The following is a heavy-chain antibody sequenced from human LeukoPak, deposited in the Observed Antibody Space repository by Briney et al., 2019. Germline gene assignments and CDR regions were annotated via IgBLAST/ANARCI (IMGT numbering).Heavy chain of an antibody. D-gene: IGHD6-13*01. Sequence: GGSLRLSCAASGFAFSAYSMNWVRKAPGKGLEWVSSISSSGSYIYYADSVKGRFIISRDNAKNSLYLQMYSLRAEDTAVYYCARWHQLALDYWGQGTLVTVSS. CDR1: GFAFSAYS. CDR2: ISSSGSYI. CDR3: ARWHQLALDY. V-gene: IGHV3-21*01. J-gene: IGHJ4*02.